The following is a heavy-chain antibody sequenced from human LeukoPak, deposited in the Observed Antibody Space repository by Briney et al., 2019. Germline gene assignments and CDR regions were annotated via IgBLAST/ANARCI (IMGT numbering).Heavy chain of an antibody. CDR1: GFTFSSYG. Sequence: GRSLRLSCAASGFTFSSYGMHWVRQAPGKGLEWVAVIWYDGSNKYYADSVKGRFTISRDNSKNTLYLQMNSLRAEDTAVYYCARDNNYGSGIFDYWGQGTLVTVSS. J-gene: IGHJ4*02. V-gene: IGHV3-33*01. D-gene: IGHD3-10*01. CDR2: IWYDGSNK. CDR3: ARDNNYGSGIFDY.